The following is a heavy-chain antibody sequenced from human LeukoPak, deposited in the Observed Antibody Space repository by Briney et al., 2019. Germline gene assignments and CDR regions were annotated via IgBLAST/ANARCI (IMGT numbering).Heavy chain of an antibody. CDR3: ATEVTD. CDR2: INPNSGGT. V-gene: IGHV1-2*02. Sequence: GASVKVSREASGYTFSGYYMHWVRQAPGQGLEWMGWINPNSGGTKYAQKFQGRVTMTRDTSISTAYMELSRLRSDDTAVYYCATEVTDWGQGTLVTVSS. D-gene: IGHD5-18*01. CDR1: GYTFSGYY. J-gene: IGHJ4*02.